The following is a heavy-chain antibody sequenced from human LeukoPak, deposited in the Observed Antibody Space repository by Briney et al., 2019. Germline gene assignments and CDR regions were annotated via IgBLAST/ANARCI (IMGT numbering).Heavy chain of an antibody. J-gene: IGHJ6*03. CDR3: ARGVVPAAIGYYMDV. CDR2: INPNSGGT. D-gene: IGHD2-2*02. Sequence: ASVKVSCRASGYTFTGYYMHWVRQAPGQGLEWMGWINPNSGGTNYAQKFQGRVTMTRDTSISTAYMELSRLRSDDTAVYYCARGVVPAAIGYYMDVWGKGTTVTVSS. CDR1: GYTFTGYY. V-gene: IGHV1-2*02.